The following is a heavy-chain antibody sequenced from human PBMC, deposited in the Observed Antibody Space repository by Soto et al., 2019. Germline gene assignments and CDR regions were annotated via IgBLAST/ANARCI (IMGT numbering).Heavy chain of an antibody. Sequence: WGSRRLSCAASGFTFSSYGMPWVRQDPGKGLEWVAVISYDVSSKYYADSVKGRFTISRDNSKNTLYLQMNSLRAEDTAVYYCAKDGVKVVVAADYYYYYGMDAWGKGKTVTVS. V-gene: IGHV3-30*18. CDR3: AKDGVKVVVAADYYYYYGMDA. CDR1: GFTFSSYG. CDR2: ISYDVSSK. D-gene: IGHD2-15*01. J-gene: IGHJ6*04.